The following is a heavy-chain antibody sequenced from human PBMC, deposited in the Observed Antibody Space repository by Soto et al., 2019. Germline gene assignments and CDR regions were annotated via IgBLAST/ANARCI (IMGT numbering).Heavy chain of an antibody. J-gene: IGHJ3*02. V-gene: IGHV3-30-3*01. CDR3: ASPVPALGDAFDI. D-gene: IGHD2-2*01. CDR2: ISYDGSNK. Sequence: GGSLRLSCAASGFTFSSYAMHWVRQAPGKGLEWVAVISYDGSNKYYADSVKGRFTISRDNSKNTLYLQMNSLRAEDTAVYYCASPVPALGDAFDIWGQGTMVTVSS. CDR1: GFTFSSYA.